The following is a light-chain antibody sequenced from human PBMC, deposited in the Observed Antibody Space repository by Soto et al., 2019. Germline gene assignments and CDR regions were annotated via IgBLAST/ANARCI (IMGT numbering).Light chain of an antibody. V-gene: IGKV1-5*01. J-gene: IGKJ1*01. CDR3: QQYNSYSWT. CDR1: QSISSW. Sequence: DIQMTQSPCTLSASVRDRSTITCLASQSISSWLAWYQQKPGKAPKLLIYDASSLESGVPSRFSGSGSGTEFTLTISSLQPHDFAPYYCQQYNSYSWTFGQGPKVDIK. CDR2: DAS.